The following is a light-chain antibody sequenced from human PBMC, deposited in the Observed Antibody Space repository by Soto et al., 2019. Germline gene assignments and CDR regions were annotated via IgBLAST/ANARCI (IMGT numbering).Light chain of an antibody. J-gene: IGLJ2*01. V-gene: IGLV6-57*02. CDR2: EDT. Sequence: NFMLTQPHSVSESPGNTVTISCTGSSGSIDTKYVQWYQQRPGSAPTILIYEDTQRPPGVPDRFSGSIDTSSNSASLTISGLQTEDEAEYYCQSYHDNNAVFGGGTKVTVL. CDR3: QSYHDNNAV. CDR1: SGSIDTKY.